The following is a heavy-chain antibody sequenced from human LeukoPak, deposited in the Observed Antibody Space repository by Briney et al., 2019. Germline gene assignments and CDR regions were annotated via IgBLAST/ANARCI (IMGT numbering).Heavy chain of an antibody. J-gene: IGHJ4*02. CDR3: ARAYSSSWFSLYYFDY. D-gene: IGHD6-13*01. Sequence: SETLSLTCIVSGGSLSNYYWSWIRQPPGKTLEWIGYIYYTGSTDYNPSLKSRVTISLDTPKNLFSLKLSSVTAADTAVYYCARAYSSSWFSLYYFDYWGQGTLVTVSS. V-gene: IGHV4-59*01. CDR2: IYYTGST. CDR1: GGSLSNYY.